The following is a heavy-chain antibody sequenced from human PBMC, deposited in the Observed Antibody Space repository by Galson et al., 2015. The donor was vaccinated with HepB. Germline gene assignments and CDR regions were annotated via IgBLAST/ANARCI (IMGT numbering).Heavy chain of an antibody. CDR2: ISYDGSNK. CDR1: GFSFSFYG. D-gene: IGHD5-18*01. J-gene: IGHJ4*02. CDR3: AGGYNYGLYYFDY. V-gene: IGHV3-30-3*01. Sequence: SLRLSCAASGFSFSFYGMHWIRQAPGKGLEWLAVISYDGSNKYYADSVKGRFTISRDNSKNTLFLQMNRLRPEDTALYFCAGGYNYGLYYFDYWGQGTLVTVSS.